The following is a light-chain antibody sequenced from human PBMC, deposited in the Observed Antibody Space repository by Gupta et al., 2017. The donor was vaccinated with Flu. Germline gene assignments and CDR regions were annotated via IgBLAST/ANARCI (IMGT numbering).Light chain of an antibody. J-gene: IGKJ4*01. V-gene: IGKV3-20*01. CDR3: QQKNHSPIT. CDR2: GAA. Sequence: QKQAHDTKRIRDGAASRERGFQDRFSGSGGGTEFTLTISRREHEDFAVYYCQQKNHSPITFGRGTKVDIK.